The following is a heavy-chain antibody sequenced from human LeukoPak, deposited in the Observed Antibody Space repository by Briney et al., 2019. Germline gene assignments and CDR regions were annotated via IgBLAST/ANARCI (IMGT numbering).Heavy chain of an antibody. D-gene: IGHD3-10*02. Sequence: SVKVSCKASGGTFSSYVISWVRQAPGQGLEWMGGIIPIFGTANYAQKFQGRVTITADKSTSTAYMELSSLGSEDTAVCYCASSLFGELSYFDYWGQGTLVTVSS. J-gene: IGHJ4*02. CDR3: ASSLFGELSYFDY. CDR1: GGTFSSYV. V-gene: IGHV1-69*06. CDR2: IIPIFGTA.